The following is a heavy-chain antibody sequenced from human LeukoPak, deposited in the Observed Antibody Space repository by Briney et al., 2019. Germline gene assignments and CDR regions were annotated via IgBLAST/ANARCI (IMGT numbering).Heavy chain of an antibody. CDR3: ARAKAHSYGFDY. CDR2: IYYSGST. V-gene: IGHV4-59*01. J-gene: IGHJ4*02. D-gene: IGHD5-18*01. CDR1: GGSISSYY. Sequence: SETLSLTCTVSGGSISSYYWSWIRQPPGKGLEWIGYIYYSGSTNYNPSLKSRVTISVDTSKNQFSLKLSSVTAADTAVYYCARAKAHSYGFDYWGQGTLVTVSS.